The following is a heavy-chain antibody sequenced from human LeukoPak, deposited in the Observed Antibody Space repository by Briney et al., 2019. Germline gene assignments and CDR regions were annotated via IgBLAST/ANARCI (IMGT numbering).Heavy chain of an antibody. D-gene: IGHD3-22*01. CDR3: AKDRKTYYYDSSGDLFDY. V-gene: IGHV3-15*01. J-gene: IGHJ4*02. Sequence: PGGSLRLSCAASGFTFSNAWMSWVRQAPGKGLEWVSRIKSKTDGGTTDYAAPVKGRFTISRDDSKNTLYLQMNSLKTEDTAVYYCAKDRKTYYYDSSGDLFDYWGQGTLVTVSS. CDR2: IKSKTDGGTT. CDR1: GFTFSNAW.